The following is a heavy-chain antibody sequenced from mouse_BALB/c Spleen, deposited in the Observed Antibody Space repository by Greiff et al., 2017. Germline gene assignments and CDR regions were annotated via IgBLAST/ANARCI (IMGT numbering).Heavy chain of an antibody. V-gene: IGHV2-9*02. D-gene: IGHD2-4*01. Sequence: QVQLKESGPGLVAPSQSLSITCTVSGFSLTSYGVHWVRQPPGKGLEWLGVIWAGGSTNYNSALMSRLSISKDNSKSQVFLKMNSLQTDDTAMYYCARAPYDYPYAMDYWGQGTSVTVSS. CDR3: ARAPYDYPYAMDY. J-gene: IGHJ4*01. CDR2: IWAGGST. CDR1: GFSLTSYG.